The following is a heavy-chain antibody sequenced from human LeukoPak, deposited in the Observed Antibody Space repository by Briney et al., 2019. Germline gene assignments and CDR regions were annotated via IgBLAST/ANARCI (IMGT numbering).Heavy chain of an antibody. CDR3: ARARIVGATTTCHFDY. V-gene: IGHV4-34*01. J-gene: IGHJ4*02. D-gene: IGHD1-26*01. CDR1: GGSFSGYY. CDR2: INHSGST. Sequence: PSETLSLTCAVYGGSFSGYYWSWIRQPPGKGLEWIGEINHSGSTNYNPSLKSRVTISVDTSKNQFTLKLSSVTAADTAVYYCARARIVGATTTCHFDYWGQGTLVAVSS.